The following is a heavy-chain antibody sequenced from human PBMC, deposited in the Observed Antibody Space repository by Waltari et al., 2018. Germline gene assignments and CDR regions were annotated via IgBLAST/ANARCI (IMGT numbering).Heavy chain of an antibody. Sequence: QVHLHQWGAGLVKPSETLSLTCAVIEGSFAGYLWTWVRQCPGKGLEWIGEVYFDGYSSYSPSVRSRVTISLDTSKNQFSLQMTSVTAADTAVYFCARGNDHDSPRLDWWGHGNLVIVTS. D-gene: IGHD3-16*01. V-gene: IGHV4-34*01. CDR2: VYFDGYS. CDR3: ARGNDHDSPRLDW. J-gene: IGHJ5*01. CDR1: EGSFAGYL.